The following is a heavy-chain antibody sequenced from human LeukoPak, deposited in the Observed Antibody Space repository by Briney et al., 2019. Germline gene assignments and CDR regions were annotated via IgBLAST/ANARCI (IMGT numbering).Heavy chain of an antibody. CDR2: ISYDGSNK. Sequence: GGSLRLSCAASGFTFSSYAMHWVRQAPGKGLEWVAVISYDGSNKYYADSVKGRFTISRDNSKNTLYLQMNSLRAEDTAVYYCAKFALRYCSGGSCHPFDYWGQGTLVTVSS. V-gene: IGHV3-30*04. J-gene: IGHJ4*02. CDR3: AKFALRYCSGGSCHPFDY. CDR1: GFTFSSYA. D-gene: IGHD2-15*01.